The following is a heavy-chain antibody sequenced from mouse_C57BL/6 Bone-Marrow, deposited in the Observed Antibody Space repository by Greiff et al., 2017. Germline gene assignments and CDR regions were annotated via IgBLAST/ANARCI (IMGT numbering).Heavy chain of an antibody. CDR2: IYPNNGGN. Sequence: EVQLQQSGPELVKPGASVKLSCKASGYTFTDYYMHWVNQSHGKSLEWIGYIYPNNGGNGYNQKFKGKATLTVDKSSSTASIELRSRTSEDSAVYYCARSPFLLLRTGSYFDYWGQGTTLTVAS. D-gene: IGHD1-1*01. CDR1: GYTFTDYY. J-gene: IGHJ2*01. CDR3: ARSPFLLLRTGSYFDY. V-gene: IGHV1-34*01.